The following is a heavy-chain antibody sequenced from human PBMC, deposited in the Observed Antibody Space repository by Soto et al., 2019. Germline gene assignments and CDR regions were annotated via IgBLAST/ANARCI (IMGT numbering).Heavy chain of an antibody. D-gene: IGHD3-22*01. CDR1: GGSISSSSYY. CDR3: ARRRSRSTYYYDSSGMDV. V-gene: IGHV4-39*01. J-gene: IGHJ6*02. CDR2: IYYSGST. Sequence: QLQLQESGPGLVKPSETLSLTCTVSGGSISSSSYYWGWIRQPPGKGLEWIGSIYYSGSTYYNPSLKSRVTISVDTSKNQFPLKLSSVTAADTAVYYCARRRSRSTYYYDSSGMDVWGQGTTVTVSS.